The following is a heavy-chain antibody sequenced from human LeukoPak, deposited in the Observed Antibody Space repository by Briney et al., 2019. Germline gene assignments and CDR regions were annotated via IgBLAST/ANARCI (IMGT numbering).Heavy chain of an antibody. D-gene: IGHD3-3*01. J-gene: IGHJ3*02. V-gene: IGHV1-2*02. CDR2: INANNDGS. Sequence: GASVKVSCKASGYTITGYYMHWVRQAPGQGLEWMGWINANNDGSVYAQKFQGRVTMTRDTSINTAYMELSRLRSDDTAVYYCARKRGVGVDTNAFDMWGQGTMVTVPS. CDR1: GYTITGYY. CDR3: ARKRGVGVDTNAFDM.